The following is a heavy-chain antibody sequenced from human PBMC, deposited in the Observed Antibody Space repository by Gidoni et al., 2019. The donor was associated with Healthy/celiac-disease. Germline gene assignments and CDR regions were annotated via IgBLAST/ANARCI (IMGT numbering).Heavy chain of an antibody. V-gene: IGHV4-34*01. J-gene: IGHJ5*02. Sequence: QVQLQQWGAGLLKPSETLSLTCAVSGGSVSGYYWSWIRQPPGNGLEWIGEINHSGSTTYHPSLKSRVTISVDTSNNQFSLKLSSVTAADTAVYYCSRGKTIFGDNWFDPWGQGTLVTVSS. CDR1: GGSVSGYY. CDR3: SRGKTIFGDNWFDP. CDR2: INHSGST. D-gene: IGHD3-3*01.